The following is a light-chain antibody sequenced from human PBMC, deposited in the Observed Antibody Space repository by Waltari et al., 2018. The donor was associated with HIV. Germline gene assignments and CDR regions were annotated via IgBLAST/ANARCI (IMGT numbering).Light chain of an antibody. CDR1: LSVLKTSGYRYY. V-gene: IGKV4-1*01. J-gene: IGKJ2*01. Sequence: EIVMTQFPDSLVVSLGERATINCTSSLSVLKTSGYRYYSAWYQQKPGQSPKFLIYCASIRESGVPDRFSGSGSWTDFTLTITNLQAEDVAVYYCQQYHSLPYTFGQGTKLEIK. CDR3: QQYHSLPYT. CDR2: CAS.